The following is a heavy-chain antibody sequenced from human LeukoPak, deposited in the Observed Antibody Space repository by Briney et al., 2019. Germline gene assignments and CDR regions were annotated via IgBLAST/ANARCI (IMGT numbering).Heavy chain of an antibody. CDR3: AGGSSGWYGWFDP. CDR2: INPSGGST. J-gene: IGHJ5*02. CDR1: GYTFTSYY. D-gene: IGHD6-19*01. V-gene: IGHV1-46*01. Sequence: RASVKVSCTASGYTFTSYYMHWVRQAPGQGLEWMGIINPSGGSTSYAQKFQGRVTMTRDTSTSTVYMELSSLRSEDTAVYYCAGGSSGWYGWFDPWGQGTLVTVSS.